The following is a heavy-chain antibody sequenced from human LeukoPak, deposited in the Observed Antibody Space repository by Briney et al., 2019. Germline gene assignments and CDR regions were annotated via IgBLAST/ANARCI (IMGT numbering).Heavy chain of an antibody. D-gene: IGHD2-15*01. J-gene: IGHJ4*02. CDR3: ARDRGGCSGGSCYATFDY. CDR1: GYTFTSYY. V-gene: IGHV1-46*01. Sequence: ASVKVSCKASGYTFTSYYMHWVRPAPGQGLAWVGIINPSGGGTSYAKKFQGRVTMTRDTSTSTVYMELSSLRSEDTAVYYCARDRGGCSGGSCYATFDYWGQGTLVTVSS. CDR2: INPSGGGT.